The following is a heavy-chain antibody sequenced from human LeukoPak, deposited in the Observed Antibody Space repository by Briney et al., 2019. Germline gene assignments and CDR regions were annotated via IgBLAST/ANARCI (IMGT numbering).Heavy chain of an antibody. CDR3: ARTRSYYAFDI. D-gene: IGHD1-26*01. Sequence: GGSLRLSCAASGFTFSSYSMNWVRQAPGKGLEWGSYISSSSSTISYADSVKGRFTISRDNAKNALYLQLNSLRAEDTAVYYCARTRSYYAFDIWGQGTMVTVSS. CDR1: GFTFSSYS. J-gene: IGHJ3*02. V-gene: IGHV3-48*01. CDR2: ISSSSSTI.